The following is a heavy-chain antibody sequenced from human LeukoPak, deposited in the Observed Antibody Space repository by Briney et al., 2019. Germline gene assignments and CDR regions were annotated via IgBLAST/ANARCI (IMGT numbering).Heavy chain of an antibody. J-gene: IGHJ6*02. CDR3: ARVGRYCSSTSCYLGGYYYYGMDV. CDR2: MNPNSGNT. CDR1: GYTFTSYD. V-gene: IGHV1-8*01. Sequence: ASVKVSCKASGYTFTSYDINWVRQATGQGLEWMGWMNPNSGNTGYAQKFQGRVTMTRNNSISTAYMELSSLRSEDTAVYYCARVGRYCSSTSCYLGGYYYYGMDVWGQGTTVTVSS. D-gene: IGHD2-2*01.